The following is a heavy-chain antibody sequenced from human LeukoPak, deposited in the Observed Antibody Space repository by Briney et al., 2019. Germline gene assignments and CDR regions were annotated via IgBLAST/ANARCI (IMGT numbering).Heavy chain of an antibody. Sequence: SETLSLTCTVAGGSISASGVYWAWIRRPPVKGLEWIGSLYYGATNYYNPSLRSRVTISGDTSKKQISLELASVTAADTAVYYCARRSHSSSGSPYWGQGTQVTVSS. CDR1: GGSISASGVY. J-gene: IGHJ4*02. D-gene: IGHD3-10*01. V-gene: IGHV4-39*01. CDR2: LYYGATN. CDR3: ARRSHSSSGSPY.